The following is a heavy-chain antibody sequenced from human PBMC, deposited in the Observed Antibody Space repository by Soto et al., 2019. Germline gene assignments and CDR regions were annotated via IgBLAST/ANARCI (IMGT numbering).Heavy chain of an antibody. CDR2: INHSGST. CDR3: ARDLGGTRNNWFDP. J-gene: IGHJ5*02. V-gene: IGHV4-39*07. Sequence: SETMSLTCTVSGGSICSGGYYWSWIRQPPGKGLEWIGEINHSGSTNYNPSLKSRVTISVDTSKSQFSLKLSSVTAADTAEYYCARDLGGTRNNWFDPWGQGTLVTVSS. CDR1: GGSICSGGYY. D-gene: IGHD2-15*01.